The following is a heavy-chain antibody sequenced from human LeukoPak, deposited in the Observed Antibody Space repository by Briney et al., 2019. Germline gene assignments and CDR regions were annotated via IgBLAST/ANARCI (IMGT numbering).Heavy chain of an antibody. CDR2: ISWNSGSI. D-gene: IGHD6-19*01. J-gene: IGHJ4*02. Sequence: PGRSLRLSCAASGFTFDDYAMHWVRQAPGKGLEWVSGISWNSGSIGYADSVKGRFTISRDNAKTSLYLQMNSLRAEDTALYYCAKDISGSGRYYFDYWGQGTLVTVSS. CDR3: AKDISGSGRYYFDY. V-gene: IGHV3-9*01. CDR1: GFTFDDYA.